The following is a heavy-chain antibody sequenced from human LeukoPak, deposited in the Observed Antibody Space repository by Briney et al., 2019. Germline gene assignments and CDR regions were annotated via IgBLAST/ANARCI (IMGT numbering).Heavy chain of an antibody. D-gene: IGHD3-10*01. V-gene: IGHV1-2*02. Sequence: ASVKVSCKASGYTFTGYYMHWVRQAPGQGLEWMGWINPNSGGTNYAQKFQGRVTMTRDTSISTAYMELSRLRSDDTAVYYCARDYMVRGVIGYWGQGTLVTVSS. CDR3: ARDYMVRGVIGY. CDR1: GYTFTGYY. J-gene: IGHJ4*02. CDR2: INPNSGGT.